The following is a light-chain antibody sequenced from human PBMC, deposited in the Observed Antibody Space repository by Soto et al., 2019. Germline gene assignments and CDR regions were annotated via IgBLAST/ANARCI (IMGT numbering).Light chain of an antibody. CDR3: ETWDTYTRV. V-gene: IGLV4-60*02. J-gene: IGLJ2*01. Sequence: QAVVTQSSSASASLGSSVKLTCTLSSGHSGYSIAWHQQQADKAPRFLMKVESSGTYNKGSGVPDRFSGSSFGADRYLTISNVQFEDEADYYCETWDTYTRVFGGGTKVTVL. CDR1: SGHSGYS. CDR2: VESSGTY.